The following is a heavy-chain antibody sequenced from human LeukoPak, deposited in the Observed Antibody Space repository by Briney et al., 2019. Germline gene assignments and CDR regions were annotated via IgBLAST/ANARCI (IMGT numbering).Heavy chain of an antibody. Sequence: SETLSLTCAVSGGSISSSNWWSWVRQPPGKGLEWIGEIYHSGSTNYNPSLKSRVTISVDKSKNQFSLKLSSVTAADTAVYYCARGGVVVVAATEWGNWGQGTLVTVSS. V-gene: IGHV4-4*02. CDR3: ARGGVVVVAATEWGN. J-gene: IGHJ4*02. CDR2: IYHSGST. CDR1: GGSISSSNW. D-gene: IGHD2-15*01.